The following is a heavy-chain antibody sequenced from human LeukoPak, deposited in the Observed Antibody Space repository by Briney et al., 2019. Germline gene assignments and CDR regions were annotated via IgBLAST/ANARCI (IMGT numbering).Heavy chain of an antibody. V-gene: IGHV1-18*01. CDR1: GYTFTSYG. D-gene: IGHD5-18*01. Sequence: GSVKVSCKASGYTFTSYGISWVRQAPGQGLEWMGWISAYNGNTNYAQKLQGRVTMTTDTSTSTAYMELRSLRSDDTAVYYCARRIQLWLSNWFDPWGQGTLVTVSS. CDR3: ARRIQLWLSNWFDP. J-gene: IGHJ5*02. CDR2: ISAYNGNT.